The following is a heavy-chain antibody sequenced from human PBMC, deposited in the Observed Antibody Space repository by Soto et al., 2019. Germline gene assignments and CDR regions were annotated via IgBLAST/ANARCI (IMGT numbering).Heavy chain of an antibody. J-gene: IGHJ4*02. CDR1: GGSVNSNSYS. V-gene: IGHV4-39*01. CDR2: IYSSETT. Sequence: ETLSLTCTVSGGSVNSNSYSWGWIRQSPGKGLEWIGTIYSSETTHYNPSLRSRVTISVDTSMNEFSLSLRSVTAEETAVYYCARSDGRYWGQGTLVTVSS. CDR3: ARSDGRY.